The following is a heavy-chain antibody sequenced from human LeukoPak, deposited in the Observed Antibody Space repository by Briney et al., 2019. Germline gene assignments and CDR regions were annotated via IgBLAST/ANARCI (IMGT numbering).Heavy chain of an antibody. CDR3: ARAHYYDSSESSWSDP. D-gene: IGHD3-22*01. J-gene: IGHJ5*02. V-gene: IGHV4-4*02. Sequence: SETLSLTCAVSDGSISSSNWWSWVRQPPGKGLEWIGEIYHSGSTNYNPSLKSRVTISVDKSKNQFSLKLSSVTAADTAVYYCARAHYYDSSESSWSDPWGQGILVTVSS. CDR1: DGSISSSNW. CDR2: IYHSGST.